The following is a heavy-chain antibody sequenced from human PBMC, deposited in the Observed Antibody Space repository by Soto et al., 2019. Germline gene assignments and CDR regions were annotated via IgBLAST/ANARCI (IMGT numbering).Heavy chain of an antibody. V-gene: IGHV4-59*01. CDR3: ARGNMATFPYYYYGMDV. CDR1: GGSISSYY. Sequence: QVQLQESGPGLVKPSETLSLTCTVSGGSISSYYWSWIRQPPGKGLEWIGYIYYSGSTNYNPSLKSRVTISVDTSKNQFSLKLSSVTAADTAVYYCARGNMATFPYYYYGMDVWGQGTTVTVSS. D-gene: IGHD3-10*01. CDR2: IYYSGST. J-gene: IGHJ6*02.